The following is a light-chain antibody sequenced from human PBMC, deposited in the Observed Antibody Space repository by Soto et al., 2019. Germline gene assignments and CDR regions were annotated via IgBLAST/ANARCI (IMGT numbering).Light chain of an antibody. Sequence: EIVLTHSPGTLSLSPWEIATLSCRASQSISSYLAWYQQKPGQAPRLLIYDASNRATGIPARFSGSGSGTDFTPTISSLEPEDFAVYFCQQRSNWPWTFGQGTKVDIK. CDR3: QQRSNWPWT. J-gene: IGKJ1*01. V-gene: IGKV3-11*01. CDR2: DAS. CDR1: QSISSY.